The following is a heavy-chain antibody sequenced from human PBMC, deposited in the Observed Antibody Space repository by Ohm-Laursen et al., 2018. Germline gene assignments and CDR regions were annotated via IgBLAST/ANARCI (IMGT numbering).Heavy chain of an antibody. V-gene: IGHV3-33*01. CDR1: GFTFSSYG. CDR2: IWYDGSNK. J-gene: IGHJ5*02. Sequence: SLRLSCSASGFTFSSYGMHWVRQAPGKGLEWVAVIWYDGSNKYYADSVKGRFTISRDNSKNTLYLQMNSLRAEDTAVYYCARDLWKMLRGASWLDPWGQGTLVTVSS. CDR3: ARDLWKMLRGASWLDP. D-gene: IGHD3-10*01.